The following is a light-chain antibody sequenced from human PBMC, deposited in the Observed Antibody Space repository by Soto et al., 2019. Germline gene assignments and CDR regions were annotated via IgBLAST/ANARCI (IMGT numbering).Light chain of an antibody. CDR1: QGISSY. CDR2: AAS. CDR3: QQYYSYPHP. Sequence: AIRMTQSPSSFSASTGDRVTITCRASQGISSYLAWYQQKPGKAPKLLIYAASTLQSGVPSRFSGSGSGTDFTLTISCLQSEDFATYYWQQYYSYPHPFGQGTKVEIK. V-gene: IGKV1-8*01. J-gene: IGKJ1*01.